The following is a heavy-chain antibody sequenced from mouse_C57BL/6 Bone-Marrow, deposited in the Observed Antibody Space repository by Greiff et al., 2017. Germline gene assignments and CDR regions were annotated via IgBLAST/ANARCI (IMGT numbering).Heavy chain of an antibody. CDR3: AGYDGPLRGFAY. V-gene: IGHV1-81*01. CDR2: IYPRSGNT. Sequence: QVQLQQSGAELARPGASVKLSCKASGYTFTSYGISWVKQRTGQGLEWIGEIYPRSGNTYYNEKFKGKATLTADKSSSTAYMALRSLTSEDPAVYFCAGYDGPLRGFAYWGQGTLVTVSA. J-gene: IGHJ3*01. CDR1: GYTFTSYG. D-gene: IGHD2-3*01.